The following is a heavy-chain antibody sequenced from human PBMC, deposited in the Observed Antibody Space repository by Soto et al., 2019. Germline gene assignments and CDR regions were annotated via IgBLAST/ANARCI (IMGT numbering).Heavy chain of an antibody. CDR1: GDSVSSSSVA. J-gene: IGHJ6*02. V-gene: IGHV6-1*01. Sequence: SQTLSLTGVISGDSVSSSSVAWNWVRQSPSRGLEWLGRTYYRSRWYSDFAVSVRGRIVINADTSKNQFSLQLNSVTPEDTAVYFCARSEEDSDYYYYGLDVWGQGTTVTFS. CDR3: ARSEEDSDYYYYGLDV. D-gene: IGHD2-15*01. CDR2: TYYRSRWYS.